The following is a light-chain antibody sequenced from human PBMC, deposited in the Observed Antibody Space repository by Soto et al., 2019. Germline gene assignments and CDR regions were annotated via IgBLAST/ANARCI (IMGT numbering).Light chain of an antibody. J-gene: IGKJ5*01. Sequence: DIQMTQSPSTLSASVGDRVTITCRARQSISTWLAWYQQKPGKAPRLLIYRASRLESGVPSRFSGSGSGTEFTLTISSLQPDDFATYYCQQYNTFSITFGQGTRLEIK. CDR3: QQYNTFSIT. CDR2: RAS. V-gene: IGKV1-5*03. CDR1: QSISTW.